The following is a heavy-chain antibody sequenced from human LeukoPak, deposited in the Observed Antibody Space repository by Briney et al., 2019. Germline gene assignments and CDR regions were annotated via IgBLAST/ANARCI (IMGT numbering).Heavy chain of an antibody. Sequence: GGSLRLSCEASGFTFSGYAVSWVRQAPGKGLEWVSGFGTDGNTHYAESVRGRFDISRDTSKTTVYLQMNSLRAEDTALYYCARDSLVWAFDYWGQGTLLTVSS. V-gene: IGHV3-23*01. CDR1: GFTFSGYA. CDR3: ARDSLVWAFDY. D-gene: IGHD2-8*02. CDR2: FGTDGNT. J-gene: IGHJ4*02.